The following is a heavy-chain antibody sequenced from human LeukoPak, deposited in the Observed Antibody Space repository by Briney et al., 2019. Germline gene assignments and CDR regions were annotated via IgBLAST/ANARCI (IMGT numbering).Heavy chain of an antibody. Sequence: GGSLRLSCAASGFTFSSYGMHWVRQAPGNGLEWVAVISYDWSNKYYADSFKGRFTISRDNSTNTLYLQMNSLGAEDTAVYYCAKDYYGSGSYSSSFYYYYGMDVWGQGTTVTVSS. V-gene: IGHV3-30*18. CDR3: AKDYYGSGSYSSSFYYYYGMDV. CDR2: ISYDWSNK. D-gene: IGHD3-10*01. J-gene: IGHJ6*02. CDR1: GFTFSSYG.